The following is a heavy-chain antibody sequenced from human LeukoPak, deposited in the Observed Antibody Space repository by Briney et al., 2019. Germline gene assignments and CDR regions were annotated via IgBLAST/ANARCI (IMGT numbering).Heavy chain of an antibody. CDR1: GGSISDAAYY. J-gene: IGHJ4*02. V-gene: IGHV4-31*03. Sequence: NPSETLSLTCTVSGGSISDAAYYWSWIRQHPGEGLKWIGYIYYSGSTSYNPSLKSRVTISVDTSKDQFSLRLSSVTAADTAVYYCARDGRGYTYGFDYWGQGTLVTVSS. CDR3: ARDGRGYTYGFDY. D-gene: IGHD5-18*01. CDR2: IYYSGST.